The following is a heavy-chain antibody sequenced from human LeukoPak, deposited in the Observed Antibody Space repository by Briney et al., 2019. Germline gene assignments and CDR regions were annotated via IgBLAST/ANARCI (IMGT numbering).Heavy chain of an antibody. J-gene: IGHJ4*02. Sequence: GGSLRLSCEASGFVFSDYYMSWIRQAPGKGLEWVSYISLDSTYTNYADSVKGRFTISRDNAKNSLYLQMDSLRAEDTAMYYCARGHWGMDHWGQGTLVTVPS. CDR2: ISLDSTYT. CDR1: GFVFSDYY. D-gene: IGHD7-27*01. V-gene: IGHV3-11*03. CDR3: ARGHWGMDH.